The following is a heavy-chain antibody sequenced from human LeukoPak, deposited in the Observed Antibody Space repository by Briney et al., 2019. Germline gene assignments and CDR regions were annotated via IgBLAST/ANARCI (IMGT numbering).Heavy chain of an antibody. CDR3: ARDEGIAAAGSIDY. V-gene: IGHV1-69*06. J-gene: IGHJ4*02. CDR1: GGTFNNSA. CDR2: IMPLFGTA. Sequence: SVKVSCKTSGGTFNNSAISWVRQAPGQGLEWLGGIMPLFGTAGYAQKFQGRVTITADKSTSTAYMELSSLRSADTAVYYCARDEGIAAAGSIDYWGQGTLVTVSS. D-gene: IGHD6-13*01.